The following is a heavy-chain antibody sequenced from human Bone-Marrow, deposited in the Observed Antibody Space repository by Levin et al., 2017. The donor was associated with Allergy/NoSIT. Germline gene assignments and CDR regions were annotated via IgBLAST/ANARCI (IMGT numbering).Heavy chain of an antibody. V-gene: IGHV3-9*01. Sequence: PGGSLRLSCAASGFTFDDYAMHWVRQAPGKGLEWVSGISWNSGSIGYADSVKGRFTISRDNAKNSLYLQMNSLRAEDTALYYCAKDKDYGDHGLPPHFDYWGQGTLVTVSS. CDR2: ISWNSGSI. CDR1: GFTFDDYA. CDR3: AKDKDYGDHGLPPHFDY. J-gene: IGHJ4*02. D-gene: IGHD4-17*01.